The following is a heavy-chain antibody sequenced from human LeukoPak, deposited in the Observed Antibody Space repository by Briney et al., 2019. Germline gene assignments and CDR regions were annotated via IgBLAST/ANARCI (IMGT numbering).Heavy chain of an antibody. CDR3: ARTLTGENYYFDY. CDR2: IIPIFGTA. Sequence: SVKVSCKASGYTFTSYDINWVRQATGQGLEWMGGIIPIFGTANYAQKFQGRVTITTDESTSTAYMELSSLRSEDTAVYYCARTLTGENYYFDYWGQGTLVTVSS. D-gene: IGHD7-27*01. V-gene: IGHV1-69*05. J-gene: IGHJ4*02. CDR1: GYTFTSYD.